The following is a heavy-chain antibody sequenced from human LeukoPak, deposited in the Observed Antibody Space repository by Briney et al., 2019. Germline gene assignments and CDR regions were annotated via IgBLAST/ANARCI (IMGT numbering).Heavy chain of an antibody. D-gene: IGHD3-22*01. CDR1: GFTFSSYW. J-gene: IGHJ4*02. V-gene: IGHV3-7*03. CDR2: IKEDGSEK. CDR3: AKDYRSVVVPRLYFDY. Sequence: QTGGSLRLSCAASGFTFSSYWMSWVRQAPGKGLEWVAKIKEDGSEKYHVDSVKGRFTISRDNAKNSLYLQMNSLRAEDTAVYYCAKDYRSVVVPRLYFDYWGQGTLVTVSS.